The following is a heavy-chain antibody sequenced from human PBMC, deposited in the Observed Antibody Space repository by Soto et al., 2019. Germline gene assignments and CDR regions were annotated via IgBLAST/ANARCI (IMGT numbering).Heavy chain of an antibody. J-gene: IGHJ6*02. D-gene: IGHD6-19*01. CDR2: IDPSDSYT. Sequence: GESLKSSDKGSGDSFCSYWISRVRQMHGKGLEWMGRIDPSDSYTNYSPSFQGHVTISADKSISTAYLQWSSLKASDTAMYYCASLIGAVAGTWYYYHGMDVWGQGTTVTVTS. V-gene: IGHV5-10-1*01. CDR3: ASLIGAVAGTWYYYHGMDV. CDR1: GDSFCSYW.